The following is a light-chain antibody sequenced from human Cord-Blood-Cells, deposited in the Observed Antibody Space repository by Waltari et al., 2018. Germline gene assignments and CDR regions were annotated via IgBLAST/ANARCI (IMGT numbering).Light chain of an antibody. CDR3: QQYGSSLWT. V-gene: IGKV3-20*01. J-gene: IGKJ1*01. CDR2: AAS. CDR1: QSVSSSY. Sequence: EIVLTQSPCTLSLSPGERAILSCSASQSVSSSYLAWYQQKPGQAPRLLIYAASRRATGIPDRFSGSRSGTDFTLTISRLEPEDFAVYYCQQYGSSLWTFGQGTKVEIK.